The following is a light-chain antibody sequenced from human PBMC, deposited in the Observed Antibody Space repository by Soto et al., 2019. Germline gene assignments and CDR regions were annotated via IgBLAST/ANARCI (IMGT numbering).Light chain of an antibody. J-gene: IGKJ1*01. V-gene: IGKV3-15*01. CDR1: QGVSRK. CDR3: QQYHYWWT. CDR2: GAS. Sequence: IVVAQGPTTLSVARGKRVTLSCRAGQGVSRKLAWYQHKPGQAPRLLISGASTGATGIPARFSGSGSGTEFTLTISSLQSEDFAVYYCQQYHYWWTFGQGTKVDIK.